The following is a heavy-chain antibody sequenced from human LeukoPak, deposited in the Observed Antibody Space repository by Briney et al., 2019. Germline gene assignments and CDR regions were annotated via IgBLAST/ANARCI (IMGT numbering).Heavy chain of an antibody. CDR1: GYTFTGYY. V-gene: IGHV1-8*02. D-gene: IGHD2-21*02. CDR3: ARGLTYCGGDCYSY. Sequence: ASVKVSCKASGYTFTGYYMHWVRQAPGQGLEWMGWINPNSGNTGYAQKFQGRVTMTRNTSISTAYMELSSLRSEDTAVYYCARGLTYCGGDCYSYWGQGTLVTVSS. J-gene: IGHJ4*02. CDR2: INPNSGNT.